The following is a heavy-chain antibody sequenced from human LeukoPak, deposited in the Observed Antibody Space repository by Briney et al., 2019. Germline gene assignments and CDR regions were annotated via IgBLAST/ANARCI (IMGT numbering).Heavy chain of an antibody. Sequence: GGSLRLSCAASGFTFSSYWMHWVRQAPGKGLEWVSAIGSDGKTYYADSVRGRFTISRDNSKNMLYLQINSLRADDTAVYYCARETTVTFPDAFDIWGQGTMVTVSS. CDR2: IGSDGKT. V-gene: IGHV3-23*01. CDR1: GFTFSSYW. J-gene: IGHJ3*02. D-gene: IGHD4-17*01. CDR3: ARETTVTFPDAFDI.